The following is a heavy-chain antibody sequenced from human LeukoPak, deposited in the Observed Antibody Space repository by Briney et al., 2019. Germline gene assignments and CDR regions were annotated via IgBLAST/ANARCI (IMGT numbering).Heavy chain of an antibody. D-gene: IGHD2/OR15-2a*01. Sequence: SETLSLTCAVSGDSITSHNWWSWVRQSPGKGLEWIGEIYHSGTTNYSPSLKSRVTISVDKTKNQLSLELTSVTAADTAVYFCASCLFDYYYFAQWGQGTLVTVSS. V-gene: IGHV4-4*02. CDR2: IYHSGTT. CDR3: ASCLFDYYYFAQ. J-gene: IGHJ4*02. CDR1: GDSITSHNW.